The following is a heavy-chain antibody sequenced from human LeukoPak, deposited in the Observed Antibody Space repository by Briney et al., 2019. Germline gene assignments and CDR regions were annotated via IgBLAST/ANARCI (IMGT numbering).Heavy chain of an antibody. CDR3: AREASITMVRGVVDYFDY. J-gene: IGHJ4*02. Sequence: PSETLSLTCTVSGGSISSGSYYWSWIRQPAGKGLEWIGRIYTSGSTNYNPSLKSRITISVDTSKNQFSLKLSSVTAADTAVYYCAREASITMVRGVVDYFDYWGQGTLVTVSS. V-gene: IGHV4-61*02. CDR1: GGSISSGSYY. D-gene: IGHD3-10*01. CDR2: IYTSGST.